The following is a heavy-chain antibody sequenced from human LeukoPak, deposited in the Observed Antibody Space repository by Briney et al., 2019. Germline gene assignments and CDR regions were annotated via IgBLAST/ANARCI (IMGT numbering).Heavy chain of an antibody. V-gene: IGHV4-39*01. CDR3: ARVPTVTFFDY. Sequence: SETLSLTCTVSGGSISSSSYYWGWIRQPPGKGLEWIGSLYYSGSTYYNPSLKSRVTISVDTSKNQSSLKLSSVTAADTAVYYCARVPTVTFFDYWGQGTLVTVSS. D-gene: IGHD4-17*01. J-gene: IGHJ4*02. CDR2: LYYSGST. CDR1: GGSISSSSYY.